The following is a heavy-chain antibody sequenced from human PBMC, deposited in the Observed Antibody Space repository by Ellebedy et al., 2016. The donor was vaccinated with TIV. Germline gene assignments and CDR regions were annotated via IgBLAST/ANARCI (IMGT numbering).Heavy chain of an antibody. CDR2: IYYSGST. CDR3: ARHVDEYSSSKRFDP. J-gene: IGHJ5*02. D-gene: IGHD6-6*01. V-gene: IGHV4-59*08. Sequence: MPSETLSLTCTVSGGSISSYYWSWIRQPPGKGLEWIGYIYYSGSTNYNPSRKSRVTISVDTSKNQFSLKLSSVTAADTAVYYCARHVDEYSSSKRFDPWGQGTLVTVSS. CDR1: GGSISSYY.